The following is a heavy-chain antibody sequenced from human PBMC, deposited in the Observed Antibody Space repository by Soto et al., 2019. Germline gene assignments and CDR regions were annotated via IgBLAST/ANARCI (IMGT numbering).Heavy chain of an antibody. V-gene: IGHV4-61*01. J-gene: IGHJ6*02. D-gene: IGHD3-10*01. Sequence: SDPLSLTYTVAGDNVTGVSYYWSWKRQPPGKGLEWIGYIYYSGSADYNPSLGSRVTISIDTSKNQFSLKLTSVTAADTAVYYCARGVGFGYYYYHMDLWGQGTTVTVS. CDR1: GDNVTGVSYY. CDR3: ARGVGFGYYYYHMDL. CDR2: IYYSGSA.